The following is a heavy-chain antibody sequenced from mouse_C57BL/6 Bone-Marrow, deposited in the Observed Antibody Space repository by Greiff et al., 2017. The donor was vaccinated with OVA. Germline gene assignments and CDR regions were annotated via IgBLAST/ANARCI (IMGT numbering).Heavy chain of an antibody. CDR2: IYPRSGNT. CDR1: GYTFTSYG. J-gene: IGHJ3*01. V-gene: IGHV1-81*01. CDR3: ARHPAYYYGSSPWFAY. Sequence: VHLVESGAELARPGASVKLSCKASGYTFTSYGISWVKQRTGQGLEWIGEIYPRSGNTYYNEKFKGKATLTADKSSSTAYMELRSLTSEDSAVYFCARHPAYYYGSSPWFAYWGQGTLVTVSA. D-gene: IGHD1-1*01.